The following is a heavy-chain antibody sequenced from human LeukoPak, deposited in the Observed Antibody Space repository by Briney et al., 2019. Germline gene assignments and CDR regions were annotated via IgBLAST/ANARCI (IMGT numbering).Heavy chain of an antibody. Sequence: GSLRLSCAASGFIFSSYAMSWVRQAPGKGLEWIGEINDSGTINYNPSLMSRVTISVDKSKNQFSLKLSSVTAADTAVYYCARRWNYGRNYYIDVWGKGATVSVSS. CDR3: ARRWNYGRNYYIDV. CDR1: GFIFSSYA. V-gene: IGHV4-34*01. J-gene: IGHJ6*03. CDR2: INDSGTI. D-gene: IGHD1-7*01.